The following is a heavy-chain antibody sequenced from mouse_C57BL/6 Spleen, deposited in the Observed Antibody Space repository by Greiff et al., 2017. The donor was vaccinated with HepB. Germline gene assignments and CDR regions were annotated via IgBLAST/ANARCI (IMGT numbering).Heavy chain of an antibody. Sequence: QVQLQQPGAELVKPGASVKVSCKASGYTFTSYWMHWVKQRPGQGLEWIGRIHPSDSDTNYNQKFKGKATLTVDKSSSTAYMQLSSLTSEDSAVYYCAIEEVSMVTTGFDYWGQGTTLTVSS. CDR1: GYTFTSYW. J-gene: IGHJ2*01. CDR2: IHPSDSDT. D-gene: IGHD2-2*01. V-gene: IGHV1-74*01. CDR3: AIEEVSMVTTGFDY.